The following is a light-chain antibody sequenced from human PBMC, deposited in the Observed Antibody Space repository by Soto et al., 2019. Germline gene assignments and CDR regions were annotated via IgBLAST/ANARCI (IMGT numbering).Light chain of an antibody. CDR3: QQYNNWPRT. CDR1: QSISTN. Sequence: VMTQSPATLSVSPGESATLFCRASQSISTNLAWYQQKPGQAPRLLIYGGSTRATGIPARFSGSGSGTEFTLTISSLQSEDFEVYYCQQYNNWPRTFGQGTKVDIK. CDR2: GGS. V-gene: IGKV3-15*01. J-gene: IGKJ1*01.